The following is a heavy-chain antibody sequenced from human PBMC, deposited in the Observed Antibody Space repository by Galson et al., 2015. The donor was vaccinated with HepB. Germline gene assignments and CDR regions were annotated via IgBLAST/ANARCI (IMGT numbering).Heavy chain of an antibody. CDR3: ARVPGVRGVKGYFDY. Sequence: FLRLSCAASGFTFRSYSMHWVRQAPGKGLEWVAIITYDGSNDFYADSVKGRFTISRDNSKDTVFLQMNNLRVEDTALYYCARVPGVRGVKGYFDYWGLGTLVSVSS. CDR1: GFTFRSYS. V-gene: IGHV3-33*05. CDR2: ITYDGSND. J-gene: IGHJ4*02. D-gene: IGHD3-10*01.